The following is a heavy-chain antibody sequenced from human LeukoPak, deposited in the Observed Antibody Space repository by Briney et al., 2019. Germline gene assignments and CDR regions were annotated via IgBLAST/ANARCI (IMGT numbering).Heavy chain of an antibody. Sequence: GSLRLSCAASGFTFSSYSMNWVRQAPGKGLEWVSSISSSSSYIYYADSVKGRFTISRDNAKNSLYLQMNSLRAEDTAVYYCARGTYYYDSSGPADAFDIWGQGTMVTVSS. J-gene: IGHJ3*02. CDR2: ISSSSSYI. V-gene: IGHV3-21*01. CDR1: GFTFSSYS. CDR3: ARGTYYYDSSGPADAFDI. D-gene: IGHD3-22*01.